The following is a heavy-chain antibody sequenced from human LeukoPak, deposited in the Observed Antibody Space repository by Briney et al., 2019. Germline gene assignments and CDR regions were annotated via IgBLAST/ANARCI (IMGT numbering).Heavy chain of an antibody. D-gene: IGHD6-13*01. J-gene: IGHJ3*02. CDR1: GFTFSTYG. CDR3: ARLGGGHSSSWYDAFDI. CDR2: VHYDGSKI. Sequence: GGSLRLSCAASGFTFSTYGMHWVRQAPGKGLEWVAYVHYDGSKIYYTDSVKGRFTISRDNSKHTAYLQMSSLTTDDTGVYYCARLGGGHSSSWYDAFDIWGQGTMVTVSS. V-gene: IGHV3-30*02.